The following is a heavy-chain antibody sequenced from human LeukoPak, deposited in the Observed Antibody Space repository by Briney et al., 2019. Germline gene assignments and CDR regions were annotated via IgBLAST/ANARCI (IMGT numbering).Heavy chain of an antibody. J-gene: IGHJ4*02. CDR3: AKDKGLWAYFDY. CDR1: GFTFSSYG. Sequence: GRSLRLSCAASGFTFSSYGMHWVRQAPGKGLEWVALIRYDGSNKYYADSVKGRFTISRDNSKNTLYLQMNSLRAEDTAVYYCAKDKGLWAYFDYWGQGTLVTVSS. D-gene: IGHD5-18*01. CDR2: IRYDGSNK. V-gene: IGHV3-33*06.